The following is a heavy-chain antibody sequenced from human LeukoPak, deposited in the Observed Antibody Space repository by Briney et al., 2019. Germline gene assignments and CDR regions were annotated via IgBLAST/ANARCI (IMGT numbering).Heavy chain of an antibody. D-gene: IGHD4-17*01. Sequence: GGSLRLSCAASGFTFSRYWMSWVRQAPGKGLEWVAKINEDGSDKYYVDSVEGRFTISRDNAKNSLYLQMNSLRDEDTAVYYCARDSPNDYGDYFDYWGQGTLVTVSS. J-gene: IGHJ4*02. CDR3: ARDSPNDYGDYFDY. CDR1: GFTFSRYW. V-gene: IGHV3-7*01. CDR2: INEDGSDK.